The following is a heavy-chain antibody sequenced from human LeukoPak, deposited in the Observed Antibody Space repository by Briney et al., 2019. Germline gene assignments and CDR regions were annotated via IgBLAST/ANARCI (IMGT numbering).Heavy chain of an antibody. CDR3: ARDRARFLEWFMRSHYYYYGMDV. J-gene: IGHJ6*02. CDR2: ISAYNGNT. Sequence: ASVKVSCKASGYTFTSYGISWVRQAPGQGLERMGWISAYNGNTNYAQKLQGRVTMATDTSTSTAYMELRSLRSDDTAVYYCARDRARFLEWFMRSHYYYYGMDVWGQGTTVTVSS. CDR1: GYTFTSYG. D-gene: IGHD3-3*01. V-gene: IGHV1-18*01.